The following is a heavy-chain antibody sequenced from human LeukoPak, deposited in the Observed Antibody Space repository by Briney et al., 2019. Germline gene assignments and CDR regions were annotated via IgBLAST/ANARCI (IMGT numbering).Heavy chain of an antibody. D-gene: IGHD6-13*01. CDR1: GFTFSGSA. CDR2: IRSKANSYAT. V-gene: IGHV3-73*01. Sequence: GGSLKLSCAASGFTFSGSAMHWVRQASGKGLEWVGRIRSKANSYATAYAASVEGRFTISRDDSKNTAYLQMNSLKTEDTAVYYCTRLGYSSSGSAVDVWGQETTVTVSS. J-gene: IGHJ6*02. CDR3: TRLGYSSSGSAVDV.